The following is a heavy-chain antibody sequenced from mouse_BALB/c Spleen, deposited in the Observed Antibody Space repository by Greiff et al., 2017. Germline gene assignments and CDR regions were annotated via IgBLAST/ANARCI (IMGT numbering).Heavy chain of an antibody. CDR2: IYPGSGST. CDR1: GYNFTSYW. Sequence: VQLQQPGAELVKPGTSVKLSCKASGYNFTSYWINWVKLRPGQGLEWIGDIYPGSGSTNYNEKFKSKATLTVDTSSSTAYMQLSSLASEDSALYYCARCYYGYDRDEGFAYWGQGTLVTVSA. CDR3: ARCYYGYDRDEGFAY. D-gene: IGHD2-2*01. V-gene: IGHV1-55*01. J-gene: IGHJ3*01.